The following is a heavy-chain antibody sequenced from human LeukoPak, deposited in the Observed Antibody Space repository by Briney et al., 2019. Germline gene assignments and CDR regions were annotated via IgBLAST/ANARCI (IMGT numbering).Heavy chain of an antibody. J-gene: IGHJ6*03. CDR3: ARDPHPHYYYYNMDV. V-gene: IGHV3-74*01. Sequence: GGFLRLSCAASGFTFSSYWMHWVRQAPGKGLVWVSRINTDGSSTSYADSVKGRFTISRDNAKNTLYLQMNSLRAEDTAVYYCARDPHPHYYYYNMDVWGKGTTVTVSS. CDR2: INTDGSST. CDR1: GFTFSSYW.